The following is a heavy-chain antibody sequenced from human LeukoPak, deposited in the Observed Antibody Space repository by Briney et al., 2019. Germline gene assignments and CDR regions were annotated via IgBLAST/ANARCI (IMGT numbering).Heavy chain of an antibody. J-gene: IGHJ4*02. CDR3: ARDLELERNRWNYFES. V-gene: IGHV4-59*01. CDR2: IHYSEST. D-gene: IGHD1-1*01. CDR1: GGSISSYY. Sequence: SETLSLTCTASGGSISSYYWSWIRQPPGKGLEWIGCIHYSESTKYNPSLKSRVAISVDTSKNQFSLKLTSVTAADTAVYYCARDLELERNRWNYFESWGQGTLVTVSS.